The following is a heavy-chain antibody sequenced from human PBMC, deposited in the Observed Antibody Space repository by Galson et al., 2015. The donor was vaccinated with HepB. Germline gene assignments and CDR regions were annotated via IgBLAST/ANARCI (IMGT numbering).Heavy chain of an antibody. Sequence: SLRLSCAASGFTFGTYNMDWVRQAPGEGLEWVSYISSSSRAIYYADSVKGRFTISRDNAKNSLYLQMNSLRDEDTAVYYCAREGGGGYDMDVWGQGTTVTVSS. CDR3: AREGGGGYDMDV. CDR2: ISSSSRAI. CDR1: GFTFGTYN. J-gene: IGHJ6*02. D-gene: IGHD1-26*01. V-gene: IGHV3-48*02.